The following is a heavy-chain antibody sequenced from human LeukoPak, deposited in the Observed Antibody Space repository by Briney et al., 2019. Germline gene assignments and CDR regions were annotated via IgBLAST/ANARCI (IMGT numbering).Heavy chain of an antibody. J-gene: IGHJ4*02. V-gene: IGHV1-46*01. CDR1: GYTFTSYY. CDR2: INPSGGST. CDR3: ARLNYDYVWGRQDFDY. Sequence: ASVKVSCKASGYTFTSYYMHWVRQAPGQGLEWMGIINPSGGSTSYAQKFQGRVTMTRDMSTSTVYMELSSLRSEDTAVYYCARLNYDYVWGRQDFDYWGQGTLVTVSS. D-gene: IGHD3-16*01.